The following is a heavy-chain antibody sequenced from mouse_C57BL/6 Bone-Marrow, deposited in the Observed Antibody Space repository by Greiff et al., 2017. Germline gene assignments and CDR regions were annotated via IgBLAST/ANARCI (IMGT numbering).Heavy chain of an antibody. J-gene: IGHJ1*03. D-gene: IGHD1-1*01. CDR3: ARGVVGWYFDV. CDR2: ISYDGSN. V-gene: IGHV3-6*01. CDR1: GYSITSGYY. Sequence: ASGPGLVKPSQSLSLTCSVTGYSITSGYYWNWIRQFPGNKLEWMGYISYDGSNNYNPSLKNRISITRDTSKNQFFLKLNSVTTEDTATYYCARGVVGWYFDVWGTGTTVTVSS.